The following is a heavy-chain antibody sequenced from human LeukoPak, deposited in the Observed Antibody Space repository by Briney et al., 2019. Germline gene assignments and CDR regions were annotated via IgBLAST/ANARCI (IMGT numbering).Heavy chain of an antibody. CDR1: GGSISSGGYY. J-gene: IGHJ4*02. V-gene: IGHV4-61*08. CDR3: VREGSSSSSEVDED. CDR2: IYYSGST. Sequence: PSETLSLTCTVSGGSISSGGYYWSWIRQPPGKGLEWIGYIYYSGSTNYNPSLKSRVTISVDTSKNQFSLKLSSVTAADTAVYYCVREGSSSSSEVDEDWGQGTLVTVSS. D-gene: IGHD6-6*01.